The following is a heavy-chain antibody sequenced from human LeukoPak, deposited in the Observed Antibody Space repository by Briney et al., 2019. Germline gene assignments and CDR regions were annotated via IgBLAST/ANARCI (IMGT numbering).Heavy chain of an antibody. CDR1: GYIFTDYA. D-gene: IGHD2-15*01. J-gene: IGHJ6*03. CDR2: MNAGNGNT. Sequence: ASVKVSCKASGYIFTDYAIRWLRQAPGQRPEWMGWMNAGNGNTKYSQKFQGRITLIRDTSAATAYMELSSLRHDDLAVYYCARGRGTSGSNRDFYYYYYMDVWGKGTTVTVSS. CDR3: ARGRGTSGSNRDFYYYYYMDV. V-gene: IGHV1-3*01.